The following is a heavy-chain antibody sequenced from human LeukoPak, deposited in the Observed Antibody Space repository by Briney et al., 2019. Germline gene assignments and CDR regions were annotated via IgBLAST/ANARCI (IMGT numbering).Heavy chain of an antibody. J-gene: IGHJ4*02. D-gene: IGHD4-23*01. CDR3: AKIRGNAWVY. V-gene: IGHV4-39*01. CDR2: ISNSGST. CDR1: GGSISSSSYY. Sequence: PSGTLSLTCIVSGGSISSSSYYWAWIRQPPGKGLEWIGGISNSGSTYYNPSLKSRVTISIDTSKNQFSLKLSSVTAADTAVYYCAKIRGNAWVYWGQGTLVTVSS.